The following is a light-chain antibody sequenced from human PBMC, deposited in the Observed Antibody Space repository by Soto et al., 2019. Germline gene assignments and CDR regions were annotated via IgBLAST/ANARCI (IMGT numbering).Light chain of an antibody. V-gene: IGLV2-14*01. CDR2: AVD. J-gene: IGLJ3*02. Sequence: QSALTQPASVSGSPGESITISCSGTTSDVGGHNFVSWFQQHPGKVPKMMIYAVDQRPSGVSIRFSGSKSGNTASLTISGLQTEDEADYYCSSYTRSSIWVFGGGTKLTVL. CDR3: SSYTRSSIWV. CDR1: TSDVGGHNF.